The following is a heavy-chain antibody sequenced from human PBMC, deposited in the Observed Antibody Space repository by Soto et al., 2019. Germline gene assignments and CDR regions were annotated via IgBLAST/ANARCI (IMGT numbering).Heavy chain of an antibody. CDR3: ARDSATANWFDP. Sequence: SETLSLTCTVSGGSISSGGYYWSWIRQHPGKGLEWIGYIYYSGSTYYNPPLKSRVTISVDTSKNQFSLKLSSVTAADTAVYYCARDSATANWFDPWGQGTLVTVSS. J-gene: IGHJ5*02. CDR2: IYYSGST. V-gene: IGHV4-31*03. CDR1: GGSISSGGYY. D-gene: IGHD1-26*01.